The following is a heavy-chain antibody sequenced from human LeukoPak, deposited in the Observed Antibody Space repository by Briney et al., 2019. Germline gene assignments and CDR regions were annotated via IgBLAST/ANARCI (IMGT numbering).Heavy chain of an antibody. CDR2: IYTRGST. Sequence: SETLSLTCTVSGGSISSGSYYWSWIRQPAGKGLEWIGRIYTRGSTNYNPSLQSRVTISVDTSKNHFSLKLSSVTAADTAVYYCARGVGGYCSGGSCYSGPNWFDPWGQGTLVTVSS. V-gene: IGHV4-61*02. CDR1: GGSISSGSYY. J-gene: IGHJ5*02. D-gene: IGHD2-15*01. CDR3: ARGVGGYCSGGSCYSGPNWFDP.